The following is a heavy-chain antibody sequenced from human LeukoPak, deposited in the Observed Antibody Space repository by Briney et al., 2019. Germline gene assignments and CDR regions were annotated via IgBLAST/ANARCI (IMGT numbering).Heavy chain of an antibody. J-gene: IGHJ4*02. CDR1: GFTFTTYW. CDR2: INQDGSEN. CDR3: ARGVFTFDY. Sequence: GVSLRLSCAVSGFTFTTYWMTWVRQAPGKGLVWVASINQDGSENYYADSLKGRFTVSRDNAKNPLYLQVSSLRAEDTAVYYCARGVFTFDYWGQGTLVTVSS. V-gene: IGHV3-7*01.